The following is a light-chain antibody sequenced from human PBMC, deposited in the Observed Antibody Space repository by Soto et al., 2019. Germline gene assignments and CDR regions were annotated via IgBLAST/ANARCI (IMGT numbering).Light chain of an antibody. V-gene: IGKV1-9*01. CDR1: QDISNN. CDR2: AAS. CDR3: QQLKSYPLT. J-gene: IGKJ4*01. Sequence: DIPLTQSPSFLSASVGDRVTITCRASQDISNNLAWFQQKLGKAPKLLIYAASTLQSGVPSRFSGSGSGTEFSLTISSLQPEDFATYYCQQLKSYPLTFGGGTKVEIK.